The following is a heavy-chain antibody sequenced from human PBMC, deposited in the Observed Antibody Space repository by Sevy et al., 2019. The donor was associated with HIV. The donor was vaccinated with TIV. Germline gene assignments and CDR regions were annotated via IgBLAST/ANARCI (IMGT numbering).Heavy chain of an antibody. V-gene: IGHV3-15*01. D-gene: IGHD3-22*01. J-gene: IGHJ4*02. CDR2: IKSKTYGGTT. Sequence: GGSLRLSCAASGITFTYAWMNWVRQAPGKGLEWVGRIKSKTYGGTTDYAAPVKGRFTISRDDSKSTLYLQMDSLKTEDTAVYYCSTDRDGYDSASSHWGQGTLVTVSS. CDR3: STDRDGYDSASSH. CDR1: GITFTYAW.